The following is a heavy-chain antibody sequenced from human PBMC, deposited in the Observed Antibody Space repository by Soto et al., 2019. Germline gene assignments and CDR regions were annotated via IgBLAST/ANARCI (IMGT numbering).Heavy chain of an antibody. CDR3: AKHRGGRYYDYGMDV. V-gene: IGHV3-9*01. CDR1: GFTFDDYA. Sequence: EVQLVESGGGLVQPGRSLRLSCAASGFTFDDYAMHWVRQAPGKGLEWVSGISWNSGNIGYADSVKGRFTISRDNAKNFLDLEMNSLKAEDTALYYCAKHRGGRYYDYGMDVWGQGTTVTVSS. D-gene: IGHD3-10*01. J-gene: IGHJ6*02. CDR2: ISWNSGNI.